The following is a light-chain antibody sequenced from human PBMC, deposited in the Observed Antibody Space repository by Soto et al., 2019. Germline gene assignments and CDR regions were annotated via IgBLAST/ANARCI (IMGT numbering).Light chain of an antibody. CDR3: GSWDSSLTYV. Sequence: QSVLTQSPSVSAAPGQKVTISCSGSSSNIGNNFVTWYQQLPGTAPKLLIYDNNKRPSGIPDRFSGSQSGTSATLGITGLQTGDEAVYYCGSWDSSLTYVFGTGTKLTVL. V-gene: IGLV1-51*01. J-gene: IGLJ1*01. CDR1: SSNIGNNF. CDR2: DNN.